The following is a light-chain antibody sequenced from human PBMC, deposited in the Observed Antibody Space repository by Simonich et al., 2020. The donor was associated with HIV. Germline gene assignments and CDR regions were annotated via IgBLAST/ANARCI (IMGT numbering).Light chain of an antibody. V-gene: IGKV4-1*01. CDR1: QSVLYSSNNKNY. Sequence: DIVMTQSPDSLAVSLGERATINCKSTQSVLYSSNNKNYLAWYQQKPGQPPKLLIYGASTRESGVPDRFSGSGSGTDFTLIISSLQAEDVAVYYCQQYYSTPLTFGGGTKVEIK. CDR3: QQYYSTPLT. J-gene: IGKJ4*01. CDR2: GAS.